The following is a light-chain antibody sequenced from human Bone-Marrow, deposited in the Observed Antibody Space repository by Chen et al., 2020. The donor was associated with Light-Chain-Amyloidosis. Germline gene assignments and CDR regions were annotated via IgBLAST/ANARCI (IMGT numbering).Light chain of an antibody. J-gene: IGKJ2*01. CDR1: QSVSSY. CDR3: QQRSNWLYT. V-gene: IGKV3-11*01. CDR2: DAS. Sequence: EIVLRQSPATLSLSPGERATLSCSASQSVSSYLAWYQQKPGQAPRLLIYDASNRATGIPARFSGSGSGTDFTLTISSLEPEDFAVYYCQQRSNWLYTFGQGTRLEIK.